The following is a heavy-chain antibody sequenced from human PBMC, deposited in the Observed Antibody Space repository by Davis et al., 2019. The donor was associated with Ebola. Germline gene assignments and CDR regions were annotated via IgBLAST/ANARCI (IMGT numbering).Heavy chain of an antibody. CDR2: ISYDGSDK. J-gene: IGHJ4*02. V-gene: IGHV3-30*18. CDR1: GFTFSHYG. CDR3: AKSRYTVINYFDY. Sequence: GESLKISCAASGFTFSHYGMHWVRQAPGKGLEWVSVISYDGSDKYYADSVKGRFTISRDDSKNTVFLQMNSLRVEDTAVYHCAKSRYTVINYFDYWGQGTLVTVSS. D-gene: IGHD4-17*01.